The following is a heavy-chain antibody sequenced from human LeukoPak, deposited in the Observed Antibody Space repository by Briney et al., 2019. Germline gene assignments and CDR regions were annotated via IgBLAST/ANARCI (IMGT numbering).Heavy chain of an antibody. CDR2: IKQDGSEK. V-gene: IGHV3-7*01. Sequence: PGGSMRLASAAYAFTFSAYSMSWDRQAPGKGMEWVANIKQDGSEKSYVGSVKGRFTISRDNAKNSLYLQMNSLRAEDTAVYYCARDPGPRVPPGSYSDYWGQGTLVTVSS. CDR1: AFTFSAYS. CDR3: ARDPGPRVPPGSYSDY. J-gene: IGHJ4*02. D-gene: IGHD1-26*01.